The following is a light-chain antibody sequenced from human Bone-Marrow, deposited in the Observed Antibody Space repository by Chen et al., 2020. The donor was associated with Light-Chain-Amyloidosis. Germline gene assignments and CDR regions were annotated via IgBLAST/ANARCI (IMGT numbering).Light chain of an antibody. V-gene: IGLV3-21*02. J-gene: IGLJ3*02. CDR2: DDS. CDR1: NIGSTS. CDR3: QVWDGSSDRPV. Sequence: SYVLTQPSSVSVAPGQTATIACGGNNIGSTSVHWYQQTPGQAPLLVVYDDSDRPSGIPARLSGSNSGNTATLTISRVEAGDEADDYCQVWDGSSDRPVFGGGTKLTVL.